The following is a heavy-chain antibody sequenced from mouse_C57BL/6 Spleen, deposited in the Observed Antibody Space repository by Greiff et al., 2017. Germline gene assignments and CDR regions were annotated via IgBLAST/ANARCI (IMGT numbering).Heavy chain of an antibody. V-gene: IGHV1-26*01. CDR1: GYTFTDYY. J-gene: IGHJ2*01. D-gene: IGHD1-1*01. CDR2: INPNNGGT. CDR3: ASDVGNGSSPPRD. Sequence: EVQLQQSGPELVKPGASVKISCKASGYTFTDYYMNWVKQSHGKSLEWIGDINPNNGGTSYNQKFKGKATLNVEKSSSTAYMERRSQTSEASAVYYCASDVGNGSSPPRDWGKGTTLTVSS.